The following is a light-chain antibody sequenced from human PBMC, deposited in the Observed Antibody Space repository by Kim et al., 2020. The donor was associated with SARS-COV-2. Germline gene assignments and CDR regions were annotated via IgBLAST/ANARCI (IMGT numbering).Light chain of an antibody. V-gene: IGKV1-5*03. CDR1: ENIGTW. CDR2: LAS. Sequence: SASVGDRVTIPCRASENIGTWLALYQQKSGRAPSLLIYLASTLESGVPSRFSGTGSGTEFSLSITSLQPDDFATYYCQHYSRFPYTFGQGTKLEI. CDR3: QHYSRFPYT. J-gene: IGKJ2*01.